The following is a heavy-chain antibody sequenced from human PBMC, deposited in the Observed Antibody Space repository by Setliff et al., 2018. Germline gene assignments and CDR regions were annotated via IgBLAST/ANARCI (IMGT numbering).Heavy chain of an antibody. CDR3: ARARSPPKIAVAGEGYWFDP. D-gene: IGHD6-19*01. Sequence: YYMHWVRQAPGQGLEWMGIINPSGGSTSYAQKFQGWVTMTRDTSISTAYMELSRLRSDDTAVYYCARARSPPKIAVAGEGYWFDPWGQGTLVTVSS. V-gene: IGHV1-46*01. J-gene: IGHJ5*02. CDR2: INPSGGST. CDR1: YY.